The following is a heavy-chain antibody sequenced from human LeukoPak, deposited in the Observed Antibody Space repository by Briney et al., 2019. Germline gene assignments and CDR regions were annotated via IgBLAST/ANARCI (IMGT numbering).Heavy chain of an antibody. CDR2: IIPIFGTA. Sequence: ASVKVSCEASGGTFSSYAISWVRQAPGQGLEWMGGIIPIFGTANYAQKFQGRVTITADESTSTAYMELSSLRSEDTAVYYCARSRSIMITFGGVIVPQSAAFDIWGQGTMVTVSS. CDR3: ARSRSIMITFGGVIVPQSAAFDI. CDR1: GGTFSSYA. V-gene: IGHV1-69*13. J-gene: IGHJ3*02. D-gene: IGHD3-16*02.